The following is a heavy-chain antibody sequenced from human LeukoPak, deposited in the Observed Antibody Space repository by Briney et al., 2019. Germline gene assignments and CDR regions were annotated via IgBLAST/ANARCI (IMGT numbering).Heavy chain of an antibody. V-gene: IGHV4-38-2*02. D-gene: IGHD3-22*01. Sequence: SETLSLTCSVSGYSISSGYYWGWIRQSPGKGLEWIGSMYYGGSTLYNPSLKSRVSISVDTSKDQFSLRLRSVTAADTAVYYCARTYYYDSSGPYYWGQGILVTVSS. J-gene: IGHJ4*02. CDR2: MYYGGST. CDR1: GYSISSGYY. CDR3: ARTYYYDSSGPYY.